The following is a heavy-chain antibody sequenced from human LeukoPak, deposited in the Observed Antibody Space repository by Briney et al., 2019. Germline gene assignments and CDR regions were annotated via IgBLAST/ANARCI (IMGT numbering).Heavy chain of an antibody. Sequence: ASVKVSCKASGYTFNHYYVHWVRQAPGQGLEWMGWINPDSGGTKFAQNFQGRVTMTRDTSITTAYMELSSLTSDDTAVEPPGNCSPDCYALGFWGQGTLVTVSS. D-gene: IGHD2-21*02. CDR2: INPDSGGT. CDR1: GYTFNHYY. CDR3: GNCSPDCYALGF. V-gene: IGHV1-2*02. J-gene: IGHJ4*02.